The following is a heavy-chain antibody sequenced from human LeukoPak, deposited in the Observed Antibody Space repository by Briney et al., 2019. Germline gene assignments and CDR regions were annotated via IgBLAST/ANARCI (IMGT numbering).Heavy chain of an antibody. CDR3: ARDVRGDY. V-gene: IGHV3-21*01. D-gene: IGHD3-10*01. Sequence: KAGGSLRLSCAASGFTFSSYGMHWVRQAPGKGLEWVSSISSNGNFIYYAESVKGRFTISRDNAQSSLDLQMNSLGAEDTAIYYCARDVRGDYWGQGTLVTVSS. J-gene: IGHJ4*02. CDR2: ISSNGNFI. CDR1: GFTFSSYG.